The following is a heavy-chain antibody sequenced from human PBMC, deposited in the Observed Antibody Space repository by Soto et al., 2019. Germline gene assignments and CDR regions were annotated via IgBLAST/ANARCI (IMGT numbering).Heavy chain of an antibody. Sequence: QVQLVQSGAEVKKPGSSVKVSCKASGGTFSSYTISWVRQAPGQGLEWMGRIIPILGIANYAQKFQGRVTIPADKSTSTAYMELSSLRSADTAVYYCARDPTGLYGMDVWGQGTTVTVSS. CDR1: GGTFSSYT. CDR2: IIPILGIA. V-gene: IGHV1-69*08. J-gene: IGHJ6*02. D-gene: IGHD5-12*01. CDR3: ARDPTGLYGMDV.